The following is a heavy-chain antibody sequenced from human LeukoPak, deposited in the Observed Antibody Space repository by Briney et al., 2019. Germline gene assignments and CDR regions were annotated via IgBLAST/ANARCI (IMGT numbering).Heavy chain of an antibody. Sequence: SETLSLTCAVYGGSFSGYYWSWIRQPPEKGLEWIGEINHSGTTNSNPSLKSRVTISVDTSKDRFSLKLSSVTAADTAVYYCARTQVWSGYYPYYFDYWGQGALVTVSS. CDR3: ARTQVWSGYYPYYFDY. D-gene: IGHD3-3*01. CDR1: GGSFSGYY. J-gene: IGHJ4*02. V-gene: IGHV4-34*01. CDR2: INHSGTT.